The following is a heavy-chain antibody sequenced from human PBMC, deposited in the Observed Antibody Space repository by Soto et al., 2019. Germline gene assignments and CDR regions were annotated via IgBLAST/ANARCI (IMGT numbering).Heavy chain of an antibody. J-gene: IGHJ6*02. Sequence: QVQLVESGGGVVQPGRSLRLSCAASGFTFSTYAMHWVRQAPGKGLEWVAVIWYDGSKKYYADSVKGRFTISRDNSKNTLDLQMNSLRAEDTAVYYCARGLAVAKYGLDVWGQGTTVTVSS. V-gene: IGHV3-33*01. CDR2: IWYDGSKK. D-gene: IGHD6-13*01. CDR1: GFTFSTYA. CDR3: ARGLAVAKYGLDV.